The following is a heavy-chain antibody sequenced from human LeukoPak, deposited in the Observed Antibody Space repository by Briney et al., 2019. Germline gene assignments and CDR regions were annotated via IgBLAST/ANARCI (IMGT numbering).Heavy chain of an antibody. Sequence: ASVKVSCKASGGTFSSYAISWVRQAPGQGLEWMGGIIPIFGTANYAQKFQGRVTITADESTSTAYMELSSLRSDDTAVYYCAKSHYYDSSGYFDYWGQGTLVTVSS. CDR1: GGTFSSYA. J-gene: IGHJ4*02. V-gene: IGHV1-69*13. CDR3: AKSHYYDSSGYFDY. CDR2: IIPIFGTA. D-gene: IGHD3-22*01.